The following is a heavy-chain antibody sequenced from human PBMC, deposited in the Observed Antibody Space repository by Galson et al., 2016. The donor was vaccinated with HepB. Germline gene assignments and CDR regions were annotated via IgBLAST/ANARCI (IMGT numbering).Heavy chain of an antibody. CDR3: VKDRPYGTGWYGCSES. Sequence: SLRLSCAASGFTFITSVMSWVRQTPGKGLEWVSRFRGRANTQYADSVRRRLTASRDDSKGTLFLQMNSLTADDTAVYYCVKDRPYGTGWYGCSESWGQGTLVIVSS. CDR2: FRGRANT. D-gene: IGHD6-13*01. CDR1: GFTFITSV. J-gene: IGHJ5*02. V-gene: IGHV3-23*01.